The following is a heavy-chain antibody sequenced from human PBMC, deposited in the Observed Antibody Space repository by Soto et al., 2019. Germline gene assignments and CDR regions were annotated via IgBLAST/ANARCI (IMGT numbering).Heavy chain of an antibody. CDR3: ARENRMEYSRSSCWFDP. J-gene: IGHJ5*02. V-gene: IGHV4-31*03. CDR2: IYYSGST. D-gene: IGHD6-6*01. CDR1: GGSISSGGYY. Sequence: QVQLQESGPGLVKPSQTLSLTCTVSGGSISSGGYYWSWIRQHPGKGLEWIGYIYYSGSTYYNPSLKSRVTISVHTSKNQFSLKLSSVTAADTAVYYCARENRMEYSRSSCWFDPWGQGTLVTVSS.